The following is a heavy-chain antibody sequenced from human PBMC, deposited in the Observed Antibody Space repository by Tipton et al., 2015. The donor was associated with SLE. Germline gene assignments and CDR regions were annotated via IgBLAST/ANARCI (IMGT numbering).Heavy chain of an antibody. CDR3: ANGYFDF. CDR2: IQSGGST. V-gene: IGHV3-66*02. CDR1: GLTISPFW. Sequence: SLRLSCTVSGLTISPFWMHWVRQAPGKGLEWLSHIQSGGSTYYADSVKGRFTIPRDNSKNTLYLQVNSLRTEDTAVYYCANGYFDFWGQGTLVTVSS. J-gene: IGHJ4*02.